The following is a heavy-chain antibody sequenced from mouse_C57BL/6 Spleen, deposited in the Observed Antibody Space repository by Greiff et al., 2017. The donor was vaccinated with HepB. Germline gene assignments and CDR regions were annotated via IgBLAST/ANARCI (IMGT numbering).Heavy chain of an antibody. CDR2: IYPGDGDT. Sequence: VKLQESGPELVKPGASVKISCKASGYAFSSSWMNWVKQRPGKGLEWIGRIYPGDGDTNYNGKFKGKATLTADKSSSTAYMQLSSLTSEDSAVYFCARRYGSSPLYYFDYWGQGTTLTVSS. J-gene: IGHJ2*01. CDR3: ARRYGSSPLYYFDY. CDR1: GYAFSSSW. D-gene: IGHD1-1*01. V-gene: IGHV1-82*01.